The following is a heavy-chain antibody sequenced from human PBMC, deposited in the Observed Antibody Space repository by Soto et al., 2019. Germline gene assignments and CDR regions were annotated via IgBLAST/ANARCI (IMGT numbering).Heavy chain of an antibody. J-gene: IGHJ4*02. D-gene: IGHD1-26*01. CDR1: GYTFTVYY. CDR2: INPKSGGT. Sequence: ASVKVSCKASGYTFTVYYMHWVRQAPGQGLEWMGWINPKSGGTMYPQKFRGRVTMTCDTSISTAYMALTRLRSDDTAVYYCARDLAKGGGSAGFDYWGQGTLVTVSS. V-gene: IGHV1-2*02. CDR3: ARDLAKGGGSAGFDY.